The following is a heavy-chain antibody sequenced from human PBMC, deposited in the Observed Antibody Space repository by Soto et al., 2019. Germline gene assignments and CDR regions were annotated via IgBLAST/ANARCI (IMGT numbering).Heavy chain of an antibody. D-gene: IGHD2-8*02. J-gene: IGHJ6*02. CDR3: ATVHTTGGAIRYWNYYYYGMDA. CDR1: GYTLTELS. V-gene: IGHV1-24*01. CDR2: FDPEDGET. Sequence: GASVKVSCKVSGYTLTELSMHWVRQAPGKGLEWMGGFDPEDGETIYAQKFQGRVTMTEDTSTDTAYMELSSLRSEDTAVYYCATVHTTGGAIRYWNYYYYGMDAWGQGTTVTVSS.